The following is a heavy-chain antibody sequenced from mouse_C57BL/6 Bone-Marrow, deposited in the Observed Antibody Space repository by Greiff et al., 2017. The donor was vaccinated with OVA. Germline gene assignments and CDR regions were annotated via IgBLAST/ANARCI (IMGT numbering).Heavy chain of an antibody. V-gene: IGHV1-69*01. Sequence: QVQLQQPGAELVMPGASVKLSCKASGYTFTSYWMHWVKQRPGQGLEWIGEIDPSDSYTNYNQKFKGKSTLTVDKSSSTAYMQLSSLTSEDSAVYYCARWYGNYLYAMDYWGQGTSVTVSS. CDR1: GYTFTSYW. D-gene: IGHD2-10*02. CDR3: ARWYGNYLYAMDY. J-gene: IGHJ4*01. CDR2: IDPSDSYT.